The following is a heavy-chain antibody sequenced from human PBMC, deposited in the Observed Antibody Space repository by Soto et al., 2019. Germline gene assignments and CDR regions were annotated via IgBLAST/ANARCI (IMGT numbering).Heavy chain of an antibody. D-gene: IGHD2-21*02. J-gene: IGHJ4*02. V-gene: IGHV3-21*01. Sequence: EVQVVESGGGLVKPGGSLRLSCAASGFTFSNYSMNWVRQAPGKGLEWVSTITSSSSSMNYADSVKGRFTISRDNAKNSLWLQMNSLSAEDTAVYYCLCGGDCLAWGYWGQGTLVTVSS. CDR3: LCGGDCLAWGY. CDR1: GFTFSNYS. CDR2: ITSSSSSM.